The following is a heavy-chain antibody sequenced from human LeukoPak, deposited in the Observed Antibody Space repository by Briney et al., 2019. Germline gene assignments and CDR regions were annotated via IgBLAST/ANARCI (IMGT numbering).Heavy chain of an antibody. CDR2: MNPNSGNT. Sequence: ASVKVSCKASGYTFTSYDINWVRQATGQGLEWMGWMNPNSGNTGFAQKFQGRVTITRNTSISTAYMELSSLRSEDTAVYYCASRSSGSGIDYWGQGTLVTVSS. J-gene: IGHJ4*02. CDR1: GYTFTSYD. V-gene: IGHV1-8*03. CDR3: ASRSSGSGIDY. D-gene: IGHD3-10*01.